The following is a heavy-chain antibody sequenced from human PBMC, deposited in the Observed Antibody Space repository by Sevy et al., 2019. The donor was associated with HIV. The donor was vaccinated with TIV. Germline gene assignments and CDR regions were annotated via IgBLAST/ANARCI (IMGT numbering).Heavy chain of an antibody. J-gene: IGHJ4*02. CDR1: GFIFSNYA. V-gene: IGHV3-23*01. CDR3: AKLQSGVCSRTSCGDYYFVS. CDR2: ISGSGGTT. Sequence: GGSLRLSCATSGFIFSNYAMSWVRQAPGKGLEWVSDISGSGGTTYYADALSGRFTISRDNSKTTLYLQMDSLRAEDTAVYYCAKLQSGVCSRTSCGDYYFVSWGQGTLVTVSS. D-gene: IGHD2-2*01.